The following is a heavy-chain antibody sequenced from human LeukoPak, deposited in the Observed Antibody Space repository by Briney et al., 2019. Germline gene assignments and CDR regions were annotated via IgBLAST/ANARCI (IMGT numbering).Heavy chain of an antibody. J-gene: IGHJ4*02. Sequence: SVKVSCKASGGTFSSYAISWVRQAPGQGLEWMGRIIPILGIANYAQKFQGRVTITADKSTSTAYMELSSLRSEDTAVYYCARSPLRAAAGSIDYWGQGTLVTVSS. D-gene: IGHD6-13*01. CDR3: ARSPLRAAAGSIDY. V-gene: IGHV1-69*04. CDR2: IIPILGIA. CDR1: GGTFSSYA.